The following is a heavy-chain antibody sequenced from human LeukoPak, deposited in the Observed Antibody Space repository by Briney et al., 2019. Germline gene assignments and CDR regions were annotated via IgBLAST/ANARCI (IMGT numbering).Heavy chain of an antibody. CDR3: VRVGFSDEGFDH. D-gene: IGHD2-21*01. V-gene: IGHV3-7*01. Sequence: GGSLRLSCAGSGFTFSRYWMTWVRQAPGKGLEWMANIKPDGSQENYVDSAKGRFTISRDNAKESLFLQMKSLRDEDTAVYYCVRVGFSDEGFDHWGQGTLVTVSS. J-gene: IGHJ4*02. CDR2: IKPDGSQE. CDR1: GFTFSRYW.